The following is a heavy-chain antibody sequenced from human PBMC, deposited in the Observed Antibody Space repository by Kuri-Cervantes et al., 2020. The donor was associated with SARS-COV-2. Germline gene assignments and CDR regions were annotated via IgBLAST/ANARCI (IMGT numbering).Heavy chain of an antibody. J-gene: IGHJ4*02. D-gene: IGHD3-22*01. V-gene: IGHV3-11*05. CDR3: ARDLYYYDSSGYYDY. Sequence: GGSLRPSCAASGFTFSDYYISWIRQAPGKGLEWVSYISSTSIYTNYADSVKGRFTISRDNAKNSLYLQMNSLRAEDTAVYYCARDLYYYDSSGYYDYWGQGTLVTVSS. CDR2: ISSTSIYT. CDR1: GFTFSDYY.